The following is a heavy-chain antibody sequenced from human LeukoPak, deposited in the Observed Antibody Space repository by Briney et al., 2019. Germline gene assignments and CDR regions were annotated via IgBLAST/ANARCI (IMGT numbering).Heavy chain of an antibody. J-gene: IGHJ6*03. V-gene: IGHV1-46*01. CDR3: ARDRGYSGYDLNYYYYYMDV. Sequence: ASVKVSCKASGYTFTSYYMHWVRQSPGQGLEWMGIINPSGGSTSYAQKFQGRVTMTRDMSTSTVYMELSSLRSEDTAVYYCARDRGYSGYDLNYYYYYMDVWGKGTTVTVSS. D-gene: IGHD5-12*01. CDR1: GYTFTSYY. CDR2: INPSGGST.